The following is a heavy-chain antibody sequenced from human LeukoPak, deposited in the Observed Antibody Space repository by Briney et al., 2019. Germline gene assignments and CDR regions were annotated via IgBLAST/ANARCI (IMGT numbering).Heavy chain of an antibody. J-gene: IGHJ4*02. CDR3: ARDPRYGSGSYFFDY. CDR1: GYTFTGYY. D-gene: IGHD3-10*01. Sequence: ASVKVSCKASGYTFTGYYMHWVRQAPGQGLEWMGWINPNSGGTNYAQKFQGWVTMTRDTSISTAYMELSRLRSDDTAVYYCARDPRYGSGSYFFDYWGQGTLVTVSS. V-gene: IGHV1-2*04. CDR2: INPNSGGT.